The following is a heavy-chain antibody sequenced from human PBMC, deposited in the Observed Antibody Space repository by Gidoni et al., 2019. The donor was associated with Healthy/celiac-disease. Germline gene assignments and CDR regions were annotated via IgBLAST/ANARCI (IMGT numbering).Heavy chain of an antibody. Sequence: QVQLVESGGGLVKPGGSLRLSCAASGFTFSDYYMSWIREAPGKGLDWVSYISSSGSTIYYADSVKGRFTISRDNAKNSLYLQMNSLRAEDTSVYYCAREPPPPHIVVVAYGMDVWGQGTTVTVSS. CDR3: AREPPPPHIVVVAYGMDV. CDR2: ISSSGSTI. V-gene: IGHV3-11*01. CDR1: GFTFSDYY. J-gene: IGHJ6*02. D-gene: IGHD2-21*01.